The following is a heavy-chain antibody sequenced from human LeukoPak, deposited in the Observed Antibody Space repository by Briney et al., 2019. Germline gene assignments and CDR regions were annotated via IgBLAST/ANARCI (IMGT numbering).Heavy chain of an antibody. D-gene: IGHD2-21*01. J-gene: IGHJ6*02. CDR3: ARAAIPGPLVDYGMDV. Sequence: SQTLSLTCALSGDSVSSNSAAWNWIRQSPSRGLEWLGRTYYRSKWYNDYAVSVKSRITINPDTSKNQFSLQLNSVTPEDTAVYYCARAAIPGPLVDYGMDVWGQGTTVTVSS. V-gene: IGHV6-1*01. CDR1: GDSVSSNSAA. CDR2: TYYRSKWYN.